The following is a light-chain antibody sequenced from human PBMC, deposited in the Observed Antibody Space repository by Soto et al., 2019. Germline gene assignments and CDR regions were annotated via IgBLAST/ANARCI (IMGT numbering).Light chain of an antibody. Sequence: QSVLTQPASVSGSPGQSITISCSGTTSDVGIVSWYQHHPGKAPKLMIHEVTKRPSGVSDRFSGSKSGNSASLTIPGLQAEDEADYFCCSFGGSGYVFGTGNKVTVL. CDR1: TSDVGI. V-gene: IGLV2-23*02. CDR2: EVT. CDR3: CSFGGSGYV. J-gene: IGLJ1*01.